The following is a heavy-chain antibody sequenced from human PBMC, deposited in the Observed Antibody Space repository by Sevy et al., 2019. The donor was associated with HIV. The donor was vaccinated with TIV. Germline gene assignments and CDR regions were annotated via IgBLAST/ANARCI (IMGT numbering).Heavy chain of an antibody. CDR3: AGTYYDVGSGYTDDAFDI. CDR2: IKQDGSEK. V-gene: IGHV3-7*01. J-gene: IGHJ3*02. CDR1: GFTFSSYW. Sequence: GGSLRLSCAASGFTFSSYWMSWVRQAPGKGLEWVANIKQDGSEKYYVDSVKGRSTITSDNAKKSLYVQTNSLRAEDTAVSYCAGTYYDVGSGYTDDAFDIWGQGTMVTVSS. D-gene: IGHD3-3*01.